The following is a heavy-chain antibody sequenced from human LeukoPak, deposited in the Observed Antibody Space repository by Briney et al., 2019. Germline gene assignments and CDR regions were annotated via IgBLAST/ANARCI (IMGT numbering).Heavy chain of an antibody. V-gene: IGHV4-59*08. CDR3: ARRAGTTFDY. CDR2: IYYSGST. CDR1: VGSISTYY. D-gene: IGHD3-10*01. Sequence: PSETLSLTCTVSVGSISTYYWNWIWQPPGKGLEWIGYIYYSGSTKYNPSLTSRVSVSIDTSKNQFSLKLTSVTAADTAVYYCARRAGTTFDYGGQGIRVSVSS. J-gene: IGHJ4*02.